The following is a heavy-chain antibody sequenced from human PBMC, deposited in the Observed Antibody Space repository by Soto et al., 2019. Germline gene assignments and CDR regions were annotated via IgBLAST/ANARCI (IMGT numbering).Heavy chain of an antibody. CDR2: ISGGGASS. D-gene: IGHD3-9*01. J-gene: IGHJ6*02. CDR1: GLTFSNYA. Sequence: GGSLRLSCTASGLTFSNYAMSWVRQAPGKGLEFVSFISGGGASSFSADSVKGRFTVSRDNLKNTLSLQMNSLRVEDTAVYYCVKLLRSWYGHNALDVWGQGTTVTVSS. V-gene: IGHV3-23*01. CDR3: VKLLRSWYGHNALDV.